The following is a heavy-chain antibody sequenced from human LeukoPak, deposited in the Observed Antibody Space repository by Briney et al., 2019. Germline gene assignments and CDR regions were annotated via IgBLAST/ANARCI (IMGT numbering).Heavy chain of an antibody. CDR1: GYSFTSYW. CDR2: INPGDSDT. J-gene: IGHJ4*02. CDR3: ARHPITRYYDSSGDSAAGPDY. Sequence: GESLKISCKGSGYSFTSYWIGWVRQMPGKGLEWMGIINPGDSDTTYSPSFQGQVTISADKSISTAYLQWSGLKASDTAMYYCARHPITRYYDSSGDSAAGPDYWGQGTLVTVSS. V-gene: IGHV5-51*01. D-gene: IGHD3-22*01.